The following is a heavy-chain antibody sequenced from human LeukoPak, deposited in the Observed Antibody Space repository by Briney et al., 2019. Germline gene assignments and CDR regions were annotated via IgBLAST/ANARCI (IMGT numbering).Heavy chain of an antibody. CDR1: GFTFSAHT. J-gene: IGHJ4*02. Sequence: GGSLRLSCAASGFTFSAHTMNWARLAPGKGLQWVSYIGSSGITIYYAHSVEGRFTISRDNAKNSLYLQMSSLRVEDTAVYYCARGPLYDITGSYGLWGQGTLVTVSS. V-gene: IGHV3-48*01. CDR3: ARGPLYDITGSYGL. D-gene: IGHD2-8*01. CDR2: IGSSGITI.